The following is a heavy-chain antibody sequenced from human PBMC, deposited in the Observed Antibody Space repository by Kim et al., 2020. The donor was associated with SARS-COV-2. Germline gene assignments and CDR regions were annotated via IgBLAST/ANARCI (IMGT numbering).Heavy chain of an antibody. Sequence: GESLKISCKGSGYSFTSYWIGCVRQMPGKGLEWMGIIYPGDSDTRYSPSFQGQVTISADKSISTAYLQWSSLKASDTAMYYCARSRDYYGSVRRYNWFDPWGQGTLVTVSS. CDR3: ARSRDYYGSVRRYNWFDP. CDR2: IYPGDSDT. V-gene: IGHV5-51*01. CDR1: GYSFTSYW. D-gene: IGHD3-10*01. J-gene: IGHJ5*02.